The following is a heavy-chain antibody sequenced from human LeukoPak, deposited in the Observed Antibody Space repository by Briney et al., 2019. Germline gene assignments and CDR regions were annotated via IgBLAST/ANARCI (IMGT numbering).Heavy chain of an antibody. CDR1: GFTFSNYI. CDR2: IIENGSNQ. D-gene: IGHD6-19*01. CDR3: ARVQGGGYRTADY. Sequence: GGSLRLSCAASGFTFSNYIMHWVRQAPGKGLDWVAVIIENGSNQYYADSVKGRFTISRDNSKNTLFLQMNSLRGEDTAMYYCARVQGGGYRTADYWGQGTLVTVSS. V-gene: IGHV3-30*04. J-gene: IGHJ4*02.